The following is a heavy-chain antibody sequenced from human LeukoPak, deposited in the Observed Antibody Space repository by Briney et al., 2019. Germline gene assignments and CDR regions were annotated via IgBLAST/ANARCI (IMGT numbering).Heavy chain of an antibody. CDR3: ASGIPNDSSGYQRRNFIKHPWYYFDY. CDR1: GYTFTSYG. D-gene: IGHD3-22*01. CDR2: ISAYNGNT. J-gene: IGHJ4*02. V-gene: IGHV1-18*01. Sequence: GASVKVSCKASGYTFTSYGISWVRQAPGQGLEWTGWISAYNGNTNYAQKLQGRVTMTTDTSTSTAYMELRSLRSDDTAVYYCASGIPNDSSGYQRRNFIKHPWYYFDYWGQGTLVTVSS.